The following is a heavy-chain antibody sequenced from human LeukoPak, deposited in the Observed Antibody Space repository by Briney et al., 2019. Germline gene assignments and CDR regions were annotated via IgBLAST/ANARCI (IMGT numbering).Heavy chain of an antibody. Sequence: GGSLRLSCVASGFTFSGHWMHWVRQAPGKGLVWVSRIKSDGSSTSYADSVKGRFTISRENAKNSLYLQMNSLRAGDTAVYYCARGLYSSGWYVPELDYWGQGTLVAVSS. J-gene: IGHJ4*02. CDR1: GFTFSGHW. CDR2: IKSDGSST. V-gene: IGHV3-74*01. D-gene: IGHD6-19*01. CDR3: ARGLYSSGWYVPELDY.